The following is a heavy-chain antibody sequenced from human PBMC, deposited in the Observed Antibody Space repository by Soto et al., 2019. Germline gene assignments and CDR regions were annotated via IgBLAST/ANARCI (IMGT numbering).Heavy chain of an antibody. D-gene: IGHD4-17*01. V-gene: IGHV3-23*01. CDR2: ISGSGGMT. CDR1: GFAFGNYP. CDR3: ARAGGTTVTGLWHFDS. Sequence: GGSLRLSCVASGFAFGNYPMAWVRQTPGKGLQWISTISGSGGMTDYEDSVRGRFIISRDNSKKTLYLEMNSLRAEDTAVYYCARAGGTTVTGLWHFDSWGQGTLVTVPQ. J-gene: IGHJ4*02.